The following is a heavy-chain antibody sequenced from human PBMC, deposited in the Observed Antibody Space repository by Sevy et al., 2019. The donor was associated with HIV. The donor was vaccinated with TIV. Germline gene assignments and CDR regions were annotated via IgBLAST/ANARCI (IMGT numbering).Heavy chain of an antibody. CDR3: ARDQHDYGGNVRTGWFDP. J-gene: IGHJ5*02. CDR1: GFTFSSYD. D-gene: IGHD4-17*01. V-gene: IGHV3-30-3*01. CDR2: ISYDGSKK. Sequence: GGSLRLSCAASGFTFSSYDMHWVRQAPGKGLEWVAGISYDGSKKYYADFVKGRFTVSRDNSKKRLFLQMSGLRTEDTAVFYCARDQHDYGGNVRTGWFDPWGQGTLVTVSS.